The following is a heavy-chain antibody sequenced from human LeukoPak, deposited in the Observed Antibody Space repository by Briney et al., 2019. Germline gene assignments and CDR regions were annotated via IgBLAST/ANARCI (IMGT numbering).Heavy chain of an antibody. Sequence: GSLRLSCAASGFTFSSYAMSWVRQAPGKGLEWVSGISAGGGSTYYADSVKGRFTISRDNSKNTLYLQMNSLRAEDTAVYYCARDDYGETFDYWGQGTLVTVSS. V-gene: IGHV3-23*01. CDR3: ARDDYGETFDY. D-gene: IGHD4-17*01. CDR1: GFTFSSYA. CDR2: ISAGGGST. J-gene: IGHJ4*02.